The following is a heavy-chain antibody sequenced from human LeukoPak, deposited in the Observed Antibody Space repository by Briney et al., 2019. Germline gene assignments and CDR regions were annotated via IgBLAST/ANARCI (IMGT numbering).Heavy chain of an antibody. CDR2: FDPENGEA. V-gene: IGHV1-24*01. CDR3: AAGGVYDLLDN. D-gene: IGHD2-8*01. CDR1: GYSLSELS. J-gene: IGHJ4*02. Sequence: ASVKVSCKVSGYSLSELSMHWVRQAPGKGLEWMGGFDPENGEAVYAQKFQGRVTMTEDTSTDTSYMELNSLKSEDTAVYYCAAGGVYDLLDNWGQGTLVSVSS.